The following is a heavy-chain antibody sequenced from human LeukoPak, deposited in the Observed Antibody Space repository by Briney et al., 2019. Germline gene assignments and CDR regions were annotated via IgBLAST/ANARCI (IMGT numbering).Heavy chain of an antibody. CDR1: GYTFTSYG. CDR2: ISAYNGNT. D-gene: IGHD2-15*01. V-gene: IGHV1-18*01. Sequence: ASVKVSCKASGYTFTSYGISWVRQAPGQGLEWMGWISAYNGNTNYAQKLQGRVTMTTDTSTSTAYMELRSLRSDDTAVYYCASGRIYCSGGSCYAALSYFDYWGQGTLVTVSS. J-gene: IGHJ4*02. CDR3: ASGRIYCSGGSCYAALSYFDY.